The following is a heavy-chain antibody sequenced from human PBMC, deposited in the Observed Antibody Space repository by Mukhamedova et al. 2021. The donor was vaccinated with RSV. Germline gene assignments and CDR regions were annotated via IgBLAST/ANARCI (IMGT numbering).Heavy chain of an antibody. Sequence: APGKGLEWVAVIWYDGSNKYYADSVKGRFTISRDNSKNTLYLQMNSLRAEDTAVYYCARVMVRGGPLGYWGQGTLVTVSS. D-gene: IGHD3-10*01. V-gene: IGHV3-33*01. CDR2: IWYDGSNK. CDR3: ARVMVRGGPLGY. J-gene: IGHJ4*02.